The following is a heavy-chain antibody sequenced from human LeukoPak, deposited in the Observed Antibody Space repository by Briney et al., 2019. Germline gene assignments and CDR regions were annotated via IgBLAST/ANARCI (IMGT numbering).Heavy chain of an antibody. D-gene: IGHD4-17*01. CDR1: GGSFSGYY. CDR2: INHSGST. J-gene: IGHJ4*02. V-gene: IGHV4-34*01. CDR3: ARRRVTTPLFDY. Sequence: SETLSLTCAVYGGSFSGYYWSWIRQPPGKGLEWIGEINHSGSTNYNPSLKSRVTISVDTSKNQFSLKLSSVTAADTAVYYCARRRVTTPLFDYWGQGTLVTVSS.